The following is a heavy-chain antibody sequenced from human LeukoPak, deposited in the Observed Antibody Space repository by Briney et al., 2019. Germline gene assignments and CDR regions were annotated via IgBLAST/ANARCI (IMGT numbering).Heavy chain of an antibody. CDR2: ISDDGSNT. Sequence: GGSLRLSCAASGFTFSSYAMHWVRQAPGQGLEWAAVISDDGSNTYYAHTLKGRIAISRDNSKNSVSLHMNDLRVEDTGVYYCARSVAMAPRSFYGMDVWGPGTTVIVSS. CDR3: ARSVAMAPRSFYGMDV. D-gene: IGHD2-2*01. V-gene: IGHV3-30*09. CDR1: GFTFSSYA. J-gene: IGHJ6*02.